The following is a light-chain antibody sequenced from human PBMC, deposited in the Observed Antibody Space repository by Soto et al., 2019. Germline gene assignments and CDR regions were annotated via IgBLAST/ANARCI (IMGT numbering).Light chain of an antibody. CDR3: QQYNSYPWT. CDR1: QSISSW. Sequence: DTQMPQSPSTLSASVGDRVTITCRASQSISSWLAWYQQRPGKAPKLLIYEASIFESGVPSRFSGSGSGTQFTLTISSLQPDDFATYYCQQYNSYPWTFSQGTKVDI. J-gene: IGKJ1*01. V-gene: IGKV1-5*03. CDR2: EAS.